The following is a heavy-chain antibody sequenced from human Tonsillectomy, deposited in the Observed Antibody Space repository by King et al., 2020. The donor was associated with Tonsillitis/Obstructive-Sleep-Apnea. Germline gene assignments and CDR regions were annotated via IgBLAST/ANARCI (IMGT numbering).Heavy chain of an antibody. V-gene: IGHV4-59*08. CDR2: IYYSGST. D-gene: IGHD2-15*01. J-gene: IGHJ3*02. Sequence: QLQESGPGLVKPSETLSLTCTVSGGSISSYYWSWIRQPPGKGLEWIGYIYYSGSTNYNPSLKSRVTISVDTSKNQFSLKLSSVTAADTAVYYCATHDIVGDHDAFDIWGQGTMVTVSS. CDR1: GGSISSYY. CDR3: ATHDIVGDHDAFDI.